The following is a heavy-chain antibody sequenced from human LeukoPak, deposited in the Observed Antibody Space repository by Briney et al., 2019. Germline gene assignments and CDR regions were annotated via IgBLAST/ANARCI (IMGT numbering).Heavy chain of an antibody. V-gene: IGHV4-59*01. CDR3: ARGIAAETDY. D-gene: IGHD6-25*01. Sequence: PSETLSLTCTVSGGSISSYYWSRLRQPPGKGLEWIGYIYYSGSTNYNPSLKSRVTISVDTSKNQFSLKLSSVTAADTAVYYCARGIAAETDYWGQGTLVTVSS. CDR2: IYYSGST. CDR1: GGSISSYY. J-gene: IGHJ4*02.